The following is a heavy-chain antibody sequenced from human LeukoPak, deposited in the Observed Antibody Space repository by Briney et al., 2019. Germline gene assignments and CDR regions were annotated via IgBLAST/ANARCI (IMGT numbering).Heavy chain of an antibody. V-gene: IGHV4-30-2*01. Sequence: PPETLSLTCAVSGGSISSGGYSWSWIRQPPGKGLEWIGYIYHSGSTYYNPSLKSRVTISVDRSKNQFSLKLSSVTAADTAVYYCARAPKVRGVIGFDYWGQGTLVTVSS. CDR1: GGSISSGGYS. D-gene: IGHD3-10*01. CDR2: IYHSGST. J-gene: IGHJ4*02. CDR3: ARAPKVRGVIGFDY.